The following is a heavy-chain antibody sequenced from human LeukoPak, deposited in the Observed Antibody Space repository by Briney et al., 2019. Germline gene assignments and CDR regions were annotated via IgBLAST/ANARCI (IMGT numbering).Heavy chain of an antibody. CDR3: VKGHSAFCSTASCSRHAYYMDV. V-gene: IGHV1-69*02. Sequence: GSSVKVSCKASGGTFSSYTISWVRQAPGQGLEWMGRIIPILGIANYAQKFQGRVTITADKSTSTAYMELSRLRDEDTAVYYCVKGHSAFCSTASCSRHAYYMDVWGEGTTVIVSS. D-gene: IGHD2-2*01. CDR2: IIPILGIA. J-gene: IGHJ6*03. CDR1: GGTFSSYT.